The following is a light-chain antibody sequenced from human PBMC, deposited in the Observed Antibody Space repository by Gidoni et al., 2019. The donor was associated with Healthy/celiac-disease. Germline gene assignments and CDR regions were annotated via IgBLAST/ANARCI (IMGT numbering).Light chain of an antibody. J-gene: IGKJ5*01. Sequence: DIVMTQSPLSLRVTPGEPDSISCRSSQSLLHSNGYNYLDWYMQKPGQSPQLLIYLGSNRASGVPDRFSCSGSGTDFTLKISRLEAEDVGFYYCMQALQTPLTFGQGTRLEIK. CDR2: LGS. CDR3: MQALQTPLT. V-gene: IGKV2-28*01. CDR1: QSLLHSNGYNY.